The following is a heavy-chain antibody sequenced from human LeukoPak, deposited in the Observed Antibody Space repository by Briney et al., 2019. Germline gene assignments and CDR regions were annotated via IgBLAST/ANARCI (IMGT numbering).Heavy chain of an antibody. V-gene: IGHV4-34*01. J-gene: IGHJ6*03. CDR1: GGSFSGYY. CDR2: INHSGST. Sequence: SETLSLTCAVYGGSFSGYYWSWIRQPPGKGLEWIGEINHSGSTNYNPSLKSRVTISVDTSKNQFSLKLSSVTAADTAVYYCARLLPLYCSSTSCYTERGKQGGYMDVWGKGTTVTVSS. D-gene: IGHD2-2*02. CDR3: ARLLPLYCSSTSCYTERGKQGGYMDV.